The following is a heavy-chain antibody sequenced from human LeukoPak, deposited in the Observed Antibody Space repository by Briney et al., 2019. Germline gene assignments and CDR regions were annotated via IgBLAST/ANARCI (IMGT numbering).Heavy chain of an antibody. D-gene: IGHD6-13*01. V-gene: IGHV3-21*01. CDR2: ISSSSYI. CDR3: ARSSRTSWYSDY. J-gene: IGHJ4*02. Sequence: GRSLRLSCAASGFTFSNYSMNWVRQAPGKGLEWVSSISSSSYIYYADSVKGRFAISRDNARNSLYLQMNSLRVEDTAVYYCARSSRTSWYSDYWGQGTLVTVFS. CDR1: GFTFSNYS.